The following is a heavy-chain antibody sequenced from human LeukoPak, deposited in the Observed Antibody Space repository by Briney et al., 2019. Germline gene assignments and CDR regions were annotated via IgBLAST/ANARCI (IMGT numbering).Heavy chain of an antibody. J-gene: IGHJ6*03. CDR3: AREAPPIRGDSSGENYYYYYYMDV. CDR2: INPSGGST. V-gene: IGHV1-46*01. CDR1: GYIFTSYS. Sequence: ASVKVSCKASGYIFTSYSIHWVRQAPGQGLGWMGVINPSGGSTRYAQKFQGRVTMTRDMSTSTVYMELSSLRSEDTAVYYCAREAPPIRGDSSGENYYYYYYMDVWGKGTTVTISS. D-gene: IGHD3-22*01.